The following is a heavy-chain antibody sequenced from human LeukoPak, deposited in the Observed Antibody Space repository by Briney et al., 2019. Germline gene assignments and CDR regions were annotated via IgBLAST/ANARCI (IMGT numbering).Heavy chain of an antibody. D-gene: IGHD3-16*01. CDR2: IKQDGSEK. J-gene: IGHJ4*02. CDR3: ARDGFGTGSN. V-gene: IGHV3-7*03. CDR1: GLTFSNYW. Sequence: GGSLRLSCAASGLTFSNYWMDRVRQAPGKGLEWVANIKQDGSEKNYVDSVKGRFIISRDNAKNSLYLQMNTLRADDTAVYYCARDGFGTGSNWGQGTLVTVSS.